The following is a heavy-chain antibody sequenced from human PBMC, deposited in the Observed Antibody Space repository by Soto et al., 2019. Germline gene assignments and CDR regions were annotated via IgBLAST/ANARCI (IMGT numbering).Heavy chain of an antibody. CDR1: GFTFSSYG. CDR2: IWYDGSNK. V-gene: IGHV3-33*01. CDR3: ARGPTFPDDILTGYMNNWFDP. Sequence: GGSLRLSCAASGFTFSSYGMHWVRQAPGKGLEWVAVIWYDGSNKYYADSVKGRFTISRDNSKNTLYLQMNSLRAEDTAVYYCARGPTFPDDILTGYMNNWFDPWGQGTLVTVSS. D-gene: IGHD3-9*01. J-gene: IGHJ5*02.